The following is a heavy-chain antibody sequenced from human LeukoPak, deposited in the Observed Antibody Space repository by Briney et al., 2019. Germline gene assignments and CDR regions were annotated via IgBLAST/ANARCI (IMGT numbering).Heavy chain of an antibody. CDR2: ISSGSSYI. J-gene: IGHJ4*02. V-gene: IGHV3-21*01. Sequence: GGSLRLSCAASGFTFTTCGMNWVRQAPGKGLEWVSFISSGSSYIYYADSVKGRFTISRDNAKNSVYLQMNSLRAEDTAVYYCAREPGPAAPPVDYWGQGTLVTVSS. CDR1: GFTFTTCG. CDR3: AREPGPAAPPVDY. D-gene: IGHD2-2*01.